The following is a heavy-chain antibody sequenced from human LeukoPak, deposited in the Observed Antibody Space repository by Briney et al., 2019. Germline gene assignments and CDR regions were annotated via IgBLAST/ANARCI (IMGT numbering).Heavy chain of an antibody. Sequence: SETLSLTCAVYGGSFSGYYWSWIRQPPGKGPEWIGEINHSGSTNYNPSLKSRVTISVDTSKNQFSLKLSSVTAADTAVYYCASACSSGWYIIDYWGQGTLVTVSS. CDR2: INHSGST. CDR1: GGSFSGYY. D-gene: IGHD6-19*01. V-gene: IGHV4-34*01. J-gene: IGHJ4*02. CDR3: ASACSSGWYIIDY.